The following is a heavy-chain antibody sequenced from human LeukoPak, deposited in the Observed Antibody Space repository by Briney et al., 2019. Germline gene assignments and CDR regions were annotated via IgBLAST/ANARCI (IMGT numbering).Heavy chain of an antibody. CDR2: IYYSGST. CDR1: GDSIYSTGHY. Sequence: SETLSLTCSVSGDSIYSTGHYWGWIRQSPGKGLEWIGTIYYSGSTYYNPSLKSRVTMSVDTSRNQFPLKLSSVNAADTAVYYCAKAGARYSDSSGLYAFDFWGQGTMVTVSS. CDR3: AKAGARYSDSSGLYAFDF. D-gene: IGHD3-22*01. V-gene: IGHV4-39*01. J-gene: IGHJ3*01.